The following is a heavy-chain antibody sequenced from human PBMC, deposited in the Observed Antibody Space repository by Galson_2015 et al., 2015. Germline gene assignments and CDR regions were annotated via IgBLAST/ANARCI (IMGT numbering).Heavy chain of an antibody. CDR2: ISGSGGNT. Sequence: SLRLSCAVSGFTFSNFAMSWVRQAPGEGLEWVSAISGSGGNTYFADSVKGRFTISRDNSKNTLYLQMNSLRAEDTAVYYCARDLSHAGDQSDYWGQGTLVTVSS. CDR3: ARDLSHAGDQSDY. J-gene: IGHJ4*02. V-gene: IGHV3-23*01. CDR1: GFTFSNFA. D-gene: IGHD7-27*01.